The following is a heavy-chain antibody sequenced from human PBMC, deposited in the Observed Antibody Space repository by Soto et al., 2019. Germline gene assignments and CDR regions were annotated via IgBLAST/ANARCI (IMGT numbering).Heavy chain of an antibody. CDR3: AKDRKTGSGWYWDY. J-gene: IGHJ4*02. V-gene: IGHV3-23*01. D-gene: IGHD6-19*01. CDR2: ISASGVST. CDR1: GFNFRGYG. Sequence: GGSLRLSCAASGFNFRGYGMHWVRQAPGKGLEWVSGISASGVSTYYADSVKGRFTISRDNSENTLYLQMNSLRAEDTALYYCAKDRKTGSGWYWDYWGQGTLVTVSS.